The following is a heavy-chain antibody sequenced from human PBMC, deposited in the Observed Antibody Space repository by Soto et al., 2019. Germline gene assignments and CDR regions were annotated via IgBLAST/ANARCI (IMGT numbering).Heavy chain of an antibody. J-gene: IGHJ6*02. CDR1: GFTFSSYS. V-gene: IGHV3-21*01. Sequence: GGSLRLSCAASGFTFSSYSMNWVRQAPGKGLEWVSSISSSSSYIYYADSVKGRFTISRDNAKNSLYLQMNSLRAEDTAVYYCAGFTSSVLRYYYGMDVRAQRTTDTGSS. CDR3: AGFTSSVLRYYYGMDV. CDR2: ISSSSSYI. D-gene: IGHD4-17*01.